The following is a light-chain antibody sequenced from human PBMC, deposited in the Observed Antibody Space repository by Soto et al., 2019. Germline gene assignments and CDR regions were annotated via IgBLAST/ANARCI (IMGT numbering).Light chain of an antibody. Sequence: EVVVTQSPATLSVSPGERVTLSCRASQSVSTNLAWYQQKPGQAPRHLIYGASTRATDIPARFSGSGSGTEFNLTISSLQSEDVAVYYCQQYNNWPLTFGGGTKVEIK. CDR2: GAS. J-gene: IGKJ4*01. CDR1: QSVSTN. V-gene: IGKV3-15*01. CDR3: QQYNNWPLT.